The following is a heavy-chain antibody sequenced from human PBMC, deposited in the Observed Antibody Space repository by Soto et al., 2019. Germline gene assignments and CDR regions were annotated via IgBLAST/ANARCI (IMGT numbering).Heavy chain of an antibody. Sequence: SVKVSCKASGGTFSSYTISWVRQAPGQGLEWMGRIIPILGIANYAQKFQGRVTITTDTSTSTAYMELRSLRSEDTAVYYCARYSSGWSGWWFYPWGQGTLVTVS. D-gene: IGHD6-13*01. CDR3: ARYSSGWSGWWFYP. V-gene: IGHV1-69*02. J-gene: IGHJ5*02. CDR2: IIPILGIA. CDR1: GGTFSSYT.